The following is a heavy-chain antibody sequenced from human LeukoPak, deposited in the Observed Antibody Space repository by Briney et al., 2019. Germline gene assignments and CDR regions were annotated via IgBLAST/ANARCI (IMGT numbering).Heavy chain of an antibody. Sequence: PGGSLRLSCAASGFTFSSYSMNWVRQAPGKGLESVSCISSSSSNIYYADSVKGRFTISRDNAKNSLYLQMNSLRAEDTAVYYCARSGDVASTPLFDYWGQGTLVTVSS. CDR1: GFTFSSYS. V-gene: IGHV3-21*01. CDR3: ARSGDVASTPLFDY. CDR2: ISSSSSNI. J-gene: IGHJ4*02. D-gene: IGHD2-21*01.